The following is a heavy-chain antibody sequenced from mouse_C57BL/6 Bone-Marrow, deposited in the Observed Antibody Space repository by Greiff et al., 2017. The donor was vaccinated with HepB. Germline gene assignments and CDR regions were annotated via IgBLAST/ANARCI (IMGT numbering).Heavy chain of an antibody. V-gene: IGHV1-55*01. Sequence: VQLQQPGAELVKPGASVKMSFKASGYTFTSYWITWVKQRPGQGLEWIGDIYPGSGSTNYNEKFKSKATLTVATSSSTSYMQLSSLTSEDSAVYYCARLGYDYEGDWFAYWGQGTLVTVSA. J-gene: IGHJ3*01. CDR3: ARLGYDYEGDWFAY. CDR1: GYTFTSYW. CDR2: IYPGSGST. D-gene: IGHD2-4*01.